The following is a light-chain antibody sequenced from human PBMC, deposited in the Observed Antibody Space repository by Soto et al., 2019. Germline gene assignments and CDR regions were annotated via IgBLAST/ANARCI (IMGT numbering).Light chain of an antibody. CDR3: CSYAGSYTYV. J-gene: IGLJ1*01. Sequence: QSALTQPRSVSGSPGQSVTISCTGTSSDVGGYNYVSWYQQHPGKAPKLMIYDVSKRPSGVPDRFSGSKSGTTASLTISGLQAEDEADYYRCSYAGSYTYVFGTGTKLTVL. CDR1: SSDVGGYNY. V-gene: IGLV2-11*01. CDR2: DVS.